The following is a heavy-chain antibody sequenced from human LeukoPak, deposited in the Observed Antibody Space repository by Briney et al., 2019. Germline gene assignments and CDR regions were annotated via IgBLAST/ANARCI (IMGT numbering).Heavy chain of an antibody. CDR1: GFTFSSYE. CDR2: ISNSGDST. D-gene: IGHD3-16*01. J-gene: IGHJ4*02. Sequence: PGGSLRLSCAASGFTFSSYEMNWVRQAPGKGLEWVSAISNSGDSTYYADSVTGRFTISRDNSKFTLYLQMNSLRAEDTAVYYCAKFWGGLDYWGQGTLVTVSS. V-gene: IGHV3-23*01. CDR3: AKFWGGLDY.